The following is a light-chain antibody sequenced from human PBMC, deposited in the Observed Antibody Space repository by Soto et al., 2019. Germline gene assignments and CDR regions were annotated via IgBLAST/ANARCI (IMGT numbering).Light chain of an antibody. CDR3: QQSYGTPLT. CDR2: AAS. Sequence: DMEMTQSPSSLSACVGDRVTITCRASQSIINYLNWYQHKPGKVPKLLIYAASSLQSGVPTRFSGSGSGTDFTLTINSLQPEDFATYYCQQSYGTPLTFGGGTKIEIK. J-gene: IGKJ4*01. V-gene: IGKV1-39*01. CDR1: QSIINY.